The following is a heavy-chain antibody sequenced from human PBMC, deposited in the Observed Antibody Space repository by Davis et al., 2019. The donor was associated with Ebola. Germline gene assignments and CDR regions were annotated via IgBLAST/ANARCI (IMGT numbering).Heavy chain of an antibody. CDR3: ARGGEASSNLDY. J-gene: IGHJ4*02. D-gene: IGHD3-10*01. V-gene: IGHV3-30-3*01. CDR1: GFTFSSCA. CDR2: ISYDGTNK. Sequence: GESLKTSCAASGFTFSSCAMHWVRQAPGKGLEWVAVISYDGTNKYYADSVKGRFTISRDNSKNTLYLQMNSLRAEDTAVYYCARGGEASSNLDYWGQGTLVTVSS.